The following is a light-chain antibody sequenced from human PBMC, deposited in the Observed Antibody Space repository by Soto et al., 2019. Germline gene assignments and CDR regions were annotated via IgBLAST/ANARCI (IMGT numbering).Light chain of an antibody. J-gene: IGKJ1*01. CDR2: GAS. CDR1: QSVSTSQ. V-gene: IGKV3-20*01. Sequence: EIVLTQSPCTLSLSPWERATLSCMASQSVSTSQLAWYQQKPGQAPRLLIFGASSRATGIPDRFSGSGSGTDFTLAISSLQPEDSATYYCLQDINYPWTFGQGTKVDIK. CDR3: LQDINYPWT.